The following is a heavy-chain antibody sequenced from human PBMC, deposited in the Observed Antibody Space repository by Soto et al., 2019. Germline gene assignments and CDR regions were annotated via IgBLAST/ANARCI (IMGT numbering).Heavy chain of an antibody. V-gene: IGHV3-30*18. CDR1: GFTFSSYG. CDR2: ISYDGSNK. D-gene: IGHD3-22*01. J-gene: IGHJ3*02. CDR3: AKGITMIVVIDAFDI. Sequence: QVQLVESGGGVVQPGRSLRLSCAASGFTFSSYGMHWVRQAPGKGLEWVAVISYDGSNKYYADSVKGRFTISRDNSKNTLYLQMNSLRAEDTAVYYCAKGITMIVVIDAFDIWGQGTMVTVSS.